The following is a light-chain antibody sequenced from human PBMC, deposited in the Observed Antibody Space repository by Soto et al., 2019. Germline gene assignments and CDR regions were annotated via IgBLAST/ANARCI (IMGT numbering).Light chain of an antibody. Sequence: QSALTQPASVSGSPGQSITISCTGTSSDVGGYNYVSWYQQHPGKAPKLMIYDVSNRPSGVSNRFSGSKSGNTASLTISGLQAEDEADYYCSSYTSSSTRFAGGTKVTVL. CDR1: SSDVGGYNY. CDR3: SSYTSSSTR. J-gene: IGLJ2*01. CDR2: DVS. V-gene: IGLV2-14*01.